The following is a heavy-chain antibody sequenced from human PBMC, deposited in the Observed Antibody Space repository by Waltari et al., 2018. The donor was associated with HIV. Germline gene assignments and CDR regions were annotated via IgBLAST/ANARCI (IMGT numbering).Heavy chain of an antibody. CDR3: AKDYFVVVTAAGPFDP. D-gene: IGHD2-21*02. Sequence: QVKLVESGGGVVQPGRSLRLPGAASGLSFVSYGMQRVRQAPGKGLGWVAVISYDGSNKYYADAVKGRFTISRDNSKNTLYLQMNSLRAEDTAVYYCAKDYFVVVTAAGPFDPWGQGTLVTVSS. J-gene: IGHJ5*02. V-gene: IGHV3-30*18. CDR2: ISYDGSNK. CDR1: GLSFVSYG.